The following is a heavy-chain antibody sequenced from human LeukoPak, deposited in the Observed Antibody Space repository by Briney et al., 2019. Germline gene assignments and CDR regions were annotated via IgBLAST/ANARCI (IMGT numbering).Heavy chain of an antibody. CDR1: GYTFTSYG. Sequence: SVKVSCKASGYTFTSYGISWVRQAPGQGLEWMGGIIPIFGTANYAQKFQGRVTITADESTSTAYMELSSLRSEDTAVYYCARGPYYDFWSGPTRYVFPLDYWGQGTLVTVSS. V-gene: IGHV1-69*13. CDR3: ARGPYYDFWSGPTRYVFPLDY. CDR2: IIPIFGTA. J-gene: IGHJ4*02. D-gene: IGHD3-3*01.